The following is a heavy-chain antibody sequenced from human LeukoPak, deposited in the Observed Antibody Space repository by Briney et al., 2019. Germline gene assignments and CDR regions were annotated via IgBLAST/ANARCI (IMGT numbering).Heavy chain of an antibody. V-gene: IGHV3-48*03. CDR2: ISSSGSTI. Sequence: PGGSLRLSCAASGFTFSSYEVNWVRQAPGKGLEWVSYISSSGSTIYYADSVKGRFTISRDSSKNTLYLQMNSLRAEDTAVYYCARDRGYCSGDSCSLLLDYWGQGTLVTVSS. CDR3: ARDRGYCSGDSCSLLLDY. CDR1: GFTFSSYE. J-gene: IGHJ4*02. D-gene: IGHD2-15*01.